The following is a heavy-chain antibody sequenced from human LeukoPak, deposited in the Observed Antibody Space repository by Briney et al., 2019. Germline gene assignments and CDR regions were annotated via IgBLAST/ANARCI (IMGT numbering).Heavy chain of an antibody. V-gene: IGHV3-53*01. D-gene: IGHD3-22*01. J-gene: IGHJ3*02. CDR3: ARANYDSSGYYLDAFDI. Sequence: GSLELSLAASGFPVSSNYLRWVRPGPGTGLEWVSVIYSGGSTYYADSVKGRFTISRDNSKNTLYLQMNSLRAEDTAVYYCARANYDSSGYYLDAFDIWGQGTMVTVSS. CDR1: GFPVSSNY. CDR2: IYSGGST.